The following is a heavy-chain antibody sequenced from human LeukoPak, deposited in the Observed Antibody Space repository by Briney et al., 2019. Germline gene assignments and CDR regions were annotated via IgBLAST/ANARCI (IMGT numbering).Heavy chain of an antibody. J-gene: IGHJ4*02. CDR2: IYASGSA. CDR3: ARHVKQQMEIYYFDY. Sequence: PSETLSLTCTVSGGSISRGSYYWSWIRQPAGKGLEWIGRIYASGSANYNPSLKSRVTISVDTSKNQFSLKLSSVTAADTAVYYCARHVKQQMEIYYFDYWGQGTLVTVSS. V-gene: IGHV4-61*02. CDR1: GGSISRGSYY. D-gene: IGHD6-13*01.